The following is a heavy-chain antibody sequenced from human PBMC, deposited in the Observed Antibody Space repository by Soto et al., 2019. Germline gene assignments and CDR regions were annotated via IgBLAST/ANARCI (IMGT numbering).Heavy chain of an antibody. CDR2: ISHDGSIK. J-gene: IGHJ4*02. D-gene: IGHD2-15*01. CDR1: EFTFNRHA. V-gene: IGHV3-30*04. CDR3: ARVSRHGYATLHGPFDY. Sequence: QVQLVESGGGVVQPGRSLRLSCAASEFTFNRHAMHWVRQAPGKGLEWVAVISHDGSIKYYADSVKGRFTISRDNSMNTLDLQMNSLSTEDTGLYFCARVSRHGYATLHGPFDYWGQGALVTVSS.